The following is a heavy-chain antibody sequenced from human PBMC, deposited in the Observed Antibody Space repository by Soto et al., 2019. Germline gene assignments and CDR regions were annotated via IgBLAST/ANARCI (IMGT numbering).Heavy chain of an antibody. Sequence: PGGSLRLSCAVAGFTFSSYAMNWVRQAPGKGLEWVSGISGSGGSTYHADSVKGRLTISRDNSKNTLYLQMNSLRAEDTAVYYCAKGHGYGFDYWGKGTRVTVS. J-gene: IGHJ4*02. V-gene: IGHV3-23*01. CDR2: ISGSGGST. CDR1: GFTFSSYA. CDR3: AKGHGYGFDY. D-gene: IGHD5-18*01.